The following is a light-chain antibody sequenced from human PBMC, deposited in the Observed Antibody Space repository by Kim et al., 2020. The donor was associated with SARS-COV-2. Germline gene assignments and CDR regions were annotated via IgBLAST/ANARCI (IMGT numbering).Light chain of an antibody. Sequence: SLAPGERATLSGRASQTVPSTSVAWYQQRPGQPLRLLIYTASSRAIGIPDRFSGSGSGTDFTLTISRLEPEDFAVYHCQQYASSVTFGGGTKLEI. J-gene: IGKJ4*01. CDR3: QQYASSVT. V-gene: IGKV3-20*01. CDR2: TAS. CDR1: QTVPSTS.